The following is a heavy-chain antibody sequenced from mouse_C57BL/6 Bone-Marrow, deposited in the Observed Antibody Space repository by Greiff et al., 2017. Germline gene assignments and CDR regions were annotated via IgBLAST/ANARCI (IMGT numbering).Heavy chain of an antibody. J-gene: IGHJ4*01. V-gene: IGHV1-19*01. CDR1: GYTFTDYY. Sequence: VQLKQSGPVLVKPGASVKMSCKASGYTFTDYYMNWVKQGHGTSLEWIGVINPYNGGTSYNQKFKGKATLTVDKSSSTAYMELNSLTSEDSAVYYCARAYYYGTKWAMDYWGQGTSVTVSS. CDR2: INPYNGGT. D-gene: IGHD1-1*01. CDR3: ARAYYYGTKWAMDY.